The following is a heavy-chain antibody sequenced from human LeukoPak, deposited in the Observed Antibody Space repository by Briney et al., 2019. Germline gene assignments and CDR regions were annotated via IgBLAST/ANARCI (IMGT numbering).Heavy chain of an antibody. CDR2: INPNSGGT. CDR1: GYTFTGYY. D-gene: IGHD6-19*01. Sequence: ASVKVSCKASGYTFTGYYMHWVRQAPGQGLEWMGWINPNSGGTNYAQKFQGRVTMTRDTSISTAYMELSRLRSEDTAVYYCARSSSGQTLFDYWGQGTLVTVSS. J-gene: IGHJ4*02. CDR3: ARSSSGQTLFDY. V-gene: IGHV1-2*02.